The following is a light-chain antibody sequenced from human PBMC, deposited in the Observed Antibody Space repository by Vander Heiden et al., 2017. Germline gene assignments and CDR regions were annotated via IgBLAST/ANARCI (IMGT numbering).Light chain of an antibody. CDR1: QSVLYSSNNKNY. CDR2: WAS. V-gene: IGKV4-1*01. J-gene: IGKJ2*01. CDR3: QQYYSTPYT. Sequence: DIVMTQSPDSVAVSLGERATINCKSSQSVLYSSNNKNYLAWYQQKPGQPPKRLIYWASTRESGVPDRFSGSGSGTDFTLTISSLQAEDVAFYYCQQYYSTPYTFGQGTKLEIK.